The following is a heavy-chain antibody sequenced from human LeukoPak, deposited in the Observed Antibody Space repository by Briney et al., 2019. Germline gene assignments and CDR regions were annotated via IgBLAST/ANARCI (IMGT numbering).Heavy chain of an antibody. CDR1: GGSISSYY. D-gene: IGHD3-3*01. V-gene: IGHV4-4*07. Sequence: SETLSLTCTVSGGSISSYYWSWIRQPAGKGLEWIGRIYTSGSTNYNPSLKSRVTISVDKSKNQFSLKLSSVTAADTAVYYCAGTIFGVARGEVDSWGQGTLVTVSS. CDR3: AGTIFGVARGEVDS. J-gene: IGHJ4*02. CDR2: IYTSGST.